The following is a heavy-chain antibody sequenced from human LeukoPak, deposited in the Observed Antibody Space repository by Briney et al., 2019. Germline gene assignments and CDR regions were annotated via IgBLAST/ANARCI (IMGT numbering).Heavy chain of an antibody. J-gene: IGHJ4*02. CDR1: GFTFSSYS. Sequence: GGSLRLSCAASGFTFSSYSMNWVRQAPGKGLEWVSSISSGSSYIYYADSVKGRFTISRDNAKNSLYLQMNSLRAEDTAVYYCARDLSSGSYFDYWGQGTLVTVSS. V-gene: IGHV3-21*01. D-gene: IGHD3-22*01. CDR3: ARDLSSGSYFDY. CDR2: ISSGSSYI.